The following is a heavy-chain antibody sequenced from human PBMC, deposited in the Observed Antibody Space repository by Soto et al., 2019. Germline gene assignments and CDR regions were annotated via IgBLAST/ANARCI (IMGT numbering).Heavy chain of an antibody. CDR2: IYYSGST. CDR3: ARVPPFSSLTYCGGDCPFYHQGAFDI. J-gene: IGHJ3*02. D-gene: IGHD2-21*01. CDR1: GGSISSYY. V-gene: IGHV4-59*01. Sequence: SETLSLTCTVSGGSISSYYWSWIRQPPGKGLEWIGYIYYSGSTNYNPSLKSRVTISVDTSKNQFSLKLSSVTAADTAVYYCARVPPFSSLTYCGGDCPFYHQGAFDIWGQGTMVTVSS.